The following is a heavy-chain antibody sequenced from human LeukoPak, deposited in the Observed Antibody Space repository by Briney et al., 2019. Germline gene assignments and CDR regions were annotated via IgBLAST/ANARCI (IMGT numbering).Heavy chain of an antibody. D-gene: IGHD2-8*01. Sequence: ASVHVSSQAYGYTFTHFFLHWVRQTPRQGLQWMGWINPHSGATTYAQRFQGRITMTRDTSINTAYLELSSLRPDDTAVYFCARELLNVYPEGAFDIWGQGTMVTVSS. CDR3: ARELLNVYPEGAFDI. CDR2: INPHSGAT. CDR1: GYTFTHFF. V-gene: IGHV1-2*02. J-gene: IGHJ3*02.